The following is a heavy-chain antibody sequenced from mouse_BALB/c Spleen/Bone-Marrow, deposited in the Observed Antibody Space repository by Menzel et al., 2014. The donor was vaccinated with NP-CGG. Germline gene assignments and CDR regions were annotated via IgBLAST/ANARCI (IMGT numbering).Heavy chain of an antibody. Sequence: DLVKPGASVKLSCKASGYTFTSYWINWIKQRPGQGLEWIGRIAPGSGSTYYDEMFKGKATLTVDTSSSTVYIQLSSLSSEDSAVYFCARSYYGRAMDYWGQGTLVTVSS. CDR1: GYTFTSYW. V-gene: IGHV1S41*01. D-gene: IGHD1-1*01. J-gene: IGHJ4*01. CDR2: IAPGSGST. CDR3: ARSYYGRAMDY.